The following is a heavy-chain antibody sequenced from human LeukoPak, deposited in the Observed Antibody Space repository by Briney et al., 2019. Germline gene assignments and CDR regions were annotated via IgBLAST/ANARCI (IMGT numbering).Heavy chain of an antibody. CDR1: GYTFTGYY. J-gene: IGHJ5*02. D-gene: IGHD1-20*01. V-gene: IGHV1-2*02. Sequence: ASVKVSCKASGYTFTGYYMHWVRQAPGQGLEWMGWINPNSGGTNYAQKFQGRVTMTRDTSISTAYMELSRLRSDDTAVYYCARDGVHSWNEGMGSWFDPWGQGTLVTVSS. CDR3: ARDGVHSWNEGMGSWFDP. CDR2: INPNSGGT.